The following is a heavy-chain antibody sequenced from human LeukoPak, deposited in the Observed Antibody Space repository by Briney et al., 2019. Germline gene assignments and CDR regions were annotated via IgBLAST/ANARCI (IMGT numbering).Heavy chain of an antibody. CDR3: ARGGSSWYRGENWFDP. CDR2: ISSSSSTI. Sequence: GGPLRLSCAASGFTFSSYSMNWVRQAPGKGLEWVSYISSSSSTIHYADSVKGRFTISRDNAKNSLYLQMNSLRDEDTAVYYCARGGSSWYRGENWFDPWGQGTLVTVSS. J-gene: IGHJ5*02. CDR1: GFTFSSYS. V-gene: IGHV3-48*02. D-gene: IGHD6-13*01.